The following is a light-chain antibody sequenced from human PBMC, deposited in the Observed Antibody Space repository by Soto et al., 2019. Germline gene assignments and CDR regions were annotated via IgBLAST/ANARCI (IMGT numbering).Light chain of an antibody. V-gene: IGLV2-8*01. CDR3: SSYADSNNLI. Sequence: QSALTQPPCTSGSPGQSVTISCTGSGSDITTNDYVSWYQQHPGKAPKLIIYEVNRRPSGVPDRFSGSKSGNTASLTVSGLQAEDEAVYHCSSYADSNNLIFGGGTKLTVL. CDR2: EVN. CDR1: GSDITTNDY. J-gene: IGLJ2*01.